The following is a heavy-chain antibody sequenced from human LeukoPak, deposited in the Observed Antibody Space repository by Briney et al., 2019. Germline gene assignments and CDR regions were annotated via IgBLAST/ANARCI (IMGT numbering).Heavy chain of an antibody. CDR2: INHSGST. D-gene: IGHD5-18*01. CDR3: ARSRGYSYGYGR. Sequence: PSETLSLTCTVYGGSFSGYYWSCIRQSPGKGLEWIGEINHSGSTNYNPSLKSRVTISVDTSKNQFSLKLSSVTAADMAVYYCARSRGYSYGYGRWGQGTLLTVSS. CDR1: GGSFSGYY. J-gene: IGHJ4*02. V-gene: IGHV4-34*01.